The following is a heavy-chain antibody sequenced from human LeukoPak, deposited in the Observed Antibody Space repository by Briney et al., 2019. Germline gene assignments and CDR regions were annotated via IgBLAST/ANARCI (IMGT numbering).Heavy chain of an antibody. J-gene: IGHJ6*03. CDR1: GFTFSSYW. Sequence: PGGSLRLSCAASGFTFSSYWMSWVRQAPGKGLEWVANIKEDGSEKYYVDSVKGRFTISRDNARNSLYLQMNSLRAEDTALYYCARSVSGSGSYYNGFKYYYYMDVWGKGTTVTISS. CDR2: IKEDGSEK. CDR3: ARSVSGSGSYYNGFKYYYYMDV. D-gene: IGHD3-10*01. V-gene: IGHV3-7*01.